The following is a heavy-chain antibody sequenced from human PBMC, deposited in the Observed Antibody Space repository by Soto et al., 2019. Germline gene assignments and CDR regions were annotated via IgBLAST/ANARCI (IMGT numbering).Heavy chain of an antibody. D-gene: IGHD1-26*01. Sequence: QVQLVQSGAEVKKPGSSVKVSCKASGGTFSSYAISWVRQAPGQGLEWMGGIIPIFGTANYAQKFQGRVTITADESTSTAYMEMSSLKSEDTAVYDCARGFQKYSGSYSGSILPETDAFHIWGQGTMVTVSS. CDR3: ARGFQKYSGSYSGSILPETDAFHI. CDR2: IIPIFGTA. CDR1: GGTFSSYA. V-gene: IGHV1-69*01. J-gene: IGHJ3*02.